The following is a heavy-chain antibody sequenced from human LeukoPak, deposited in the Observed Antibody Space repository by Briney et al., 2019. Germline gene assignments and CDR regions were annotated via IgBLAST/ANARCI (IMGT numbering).Heavy chain of an antibody. D-gene: IGHD3-16*02. CDR2: MHYSGNT. CDR3: ASQTRRRYDYVWGSYRHDAFDI. CDR1: GDSISSRSSY. V-gene: IGHV4-39*01. Sequence: SETLSLTCSVSGDSISSRSSYWGWIRQTPGKGLEWIANMHYSGNTHYNSSLKSRVTMSVDTSKNQFSLKLSSVTAADTAVYSCASQTRRRYDYVWGSYRHDAFDIWGQGTMVTVSS. J-gene: IGHJ3*02.